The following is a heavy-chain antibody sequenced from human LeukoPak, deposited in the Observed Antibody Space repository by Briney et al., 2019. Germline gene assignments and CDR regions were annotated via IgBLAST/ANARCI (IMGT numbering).Heavy chain of an antibody. CDR3: ARGGDTYYYDSSGYRIDH. J-gene: IGHJ4*02. CDR2: IIPIFGTA. Sequence: SVKVSCKASGGTFSSYAISWVRQAPGQGLEWMGGIIPIFGTANYAQKFQGRVTITTDESTSTAYMELSSLRSEDTAVYYCARGGDTYYYDSSGYRIDHWGQGTLVTVSS. D-gene: IGHD3-22*01. V-gene: IGHV1-69*05. CDR1: GGTFSSYA.